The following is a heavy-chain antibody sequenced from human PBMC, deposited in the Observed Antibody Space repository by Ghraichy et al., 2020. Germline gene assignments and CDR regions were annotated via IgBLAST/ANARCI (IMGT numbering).Heavy chain of an antibody. CDR3: ARRARTYFDY. Sequence: SETLSLTCPVSGGSISSNSYYWDWIRQPPGKGLEWIGSIYYRGNTYYNPSLKSRVIISVDTSKIQFSLNLTSVTAADAAVYYCARRARTYFDYWGPGTLVTVSA. J-gene: IGHJ4*02. CDR1: GGSISSNSYY. V-gene: IGHV4-39*01. CDR2: IYYRGNT.